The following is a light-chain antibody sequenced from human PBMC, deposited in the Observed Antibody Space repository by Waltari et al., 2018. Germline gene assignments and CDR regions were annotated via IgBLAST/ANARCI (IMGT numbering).Light chain of an antibody. CDR3: CSYAGSYTLV. Sequence: QSALTQPRSVSTSPCHSVTIPSTGTSNDIGGFNYVPWYQHHPGKAPKLMIYDVSKRPSGVPERFSASKSGNTAALTISGLQAEDEADYYCCSYAGSYTLVFGGGTKLTVL. V-gene: IGLV2-11*01. CDR2: DVS. J-gene: IGLJ3*02. CDR1: SNDIGGFNY.